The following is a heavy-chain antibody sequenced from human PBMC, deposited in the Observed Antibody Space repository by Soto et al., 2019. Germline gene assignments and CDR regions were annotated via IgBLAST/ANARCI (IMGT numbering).Heavy chain of an antibody. CDR1: GFTVGNNY. CDR2: IYSTGTT. Sequence: EVQLVESGGGLIQPGGYLKLSCAASGFTVGNNYMSWVRQAPGKGLEWVSLIYSTGTTKYADSVKGLFTVSKDNAKISLYLQTNSLRAEDTAVYYCAKDGRVSGSNYNSFGYWGQGTLVTGSS. CDR3: AKDGRVSGSNYNSFGY. D-gene: IGHD3-10*01. J-gene: IGHJ4*02. V-gene: IGHV3-53*01.